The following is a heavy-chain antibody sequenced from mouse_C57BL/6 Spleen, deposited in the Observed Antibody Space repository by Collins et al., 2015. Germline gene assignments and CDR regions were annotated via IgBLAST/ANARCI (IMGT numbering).Heavy chain of an antibody. J-gene: IGHJ3*01. V-gene: IGHV5-6*01. Sequence: EVQLVESGGDLVKPGGSLKLSCAASGFTFSSYGTSWVRQTPDKRLEWVATISSGGSYTYYPDSVKGRFTISRDNAKNTLYLQMSSLKSEDTAMYYCARPYYGYAFAYWGQGTLVTVSA. CDR3: ARPYYGYAFAY. D-gene: IGHD2-9*01. CDR2: ISSGGSYT. CDR1: GFTFSSYG.